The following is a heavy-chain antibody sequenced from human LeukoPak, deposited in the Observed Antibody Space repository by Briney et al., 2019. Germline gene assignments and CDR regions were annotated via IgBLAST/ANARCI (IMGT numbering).Heavy chain of an antibody. J-gene: IGHJ4*02. CDR3: VRQFAS. CDR1: GFTFSSHW. CDR2: IKEDGSVK. V-gene: IGHV3-7*01. Sequence: GGSLRLSCTASGFTFSSHWMTWVRQPPGRGLEWVANIKEDGSVKYYVDSVKGRFTISRDNTKNALYLQMNSLRADDTALYYCVRQFASWGQGTLVTVSS.